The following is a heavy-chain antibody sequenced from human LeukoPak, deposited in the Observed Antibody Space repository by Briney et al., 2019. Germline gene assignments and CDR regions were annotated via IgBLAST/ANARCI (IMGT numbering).Heavy chain of an antibody. CDR2: INHSGST. V-gene: IGHV4-34*01. CDR3: ARGGLYCSSSSCTPDWFDP. CDR1: GGSFSGYY. D-gene: IGHD2-2*01. J-gene: IGHJ5*02. Sequence: SETLSLTCAVYGGSFSGYYWSWIRQPPGKGLEWIGKINHSGSTNYNPSLKSRVTISVDTSKNQFSLKLTSVTAADTAVYYCARGGLYCSSSSCTPDWFDPWGQGTLVAVSS.